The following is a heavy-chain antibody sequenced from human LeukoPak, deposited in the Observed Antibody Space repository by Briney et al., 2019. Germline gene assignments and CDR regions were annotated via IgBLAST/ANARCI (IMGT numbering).Heavy chain of an antibody. V-gene: IGHV3-23*01. CDR1: GFTFSSYA. CDR3: AKDFWSGYYPNC. CDR2: SAGST. Sequence: GGSLRLSCAASGFTFSSYAMHWVRQAPGKGLEWVSGSAGSTYYADSVKGRFTISRDNSKNTLYLQMNSLRAEDTAVYYCAKDFWSGYYPNCWGQGTLVTVPS. D-gene: IGHD3-3*01. J-gene: IGHJ4*02.